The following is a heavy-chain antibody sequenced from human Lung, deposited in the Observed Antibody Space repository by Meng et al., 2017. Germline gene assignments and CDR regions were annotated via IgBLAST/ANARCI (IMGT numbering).Heavy chain of an antibody. D-gene: IGHD4-11*01. Sequence: QGPFQQWGAGLFKPSETLSLTCVVSGGSFSDYYWSWIRQPPGKGLEWIGEINHSGSTNYNPSLESRATISVDTSQNNLSLKLSSVTAADSAVYYCARGPTTMAHDFDYWGQGTLVTVSS. CDR2: INHSGST. J-gene: IGHJ4*02. V-gene: IGHV4-34*01. CDR3: ARGPTTMAHDFDY. CDR1: GGSFSDYY.